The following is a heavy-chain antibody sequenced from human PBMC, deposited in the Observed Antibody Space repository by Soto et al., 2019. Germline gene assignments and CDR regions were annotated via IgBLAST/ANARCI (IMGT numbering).Heavy chain of an antibody. J-gene: IGHJ5*02. Sequence: SETLSLTCAVSGYSISSGYYWGWLRQPPGKRLEWIGSIYHGGSTYYYPTLIRRVTFSIDMTDNHVSLILHSETAADTAVSFCARVWPWVPSYDDSSPYSFDNWFDPWGQGTLVTVSS. CDR1: GYSISSGYY. CDR3: ARVWPWVPSYDDSSPYSFDNWFDP. D-gene: IGHD3-22*01. CDR2: IYHGGST. V-gene: IGHV4-38-2*01.